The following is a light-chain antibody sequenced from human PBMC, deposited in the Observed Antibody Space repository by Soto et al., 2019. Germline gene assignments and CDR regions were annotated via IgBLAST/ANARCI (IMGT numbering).Light chain of an antibody. CDR1: QGINSY. J-gene: IGKJ5*01. CDR2: AAS. V-gene: IGKV1-9*01. Sequence: IQLTQSPSSLSASVGDRVTITCRASQGINSYLAWYQQKPGKAPKLPIYAASTLQSGVPSRFSGSGSGTDFTLTVSSLQPEDFATYFCQQLNSYEITFGQGTRLEIE. CDR3: QQLNSYEIT.